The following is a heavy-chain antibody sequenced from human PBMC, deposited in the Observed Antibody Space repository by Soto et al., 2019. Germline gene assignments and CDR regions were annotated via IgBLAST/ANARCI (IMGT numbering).Heavy chain of an antibody. D-gene: IGHD1-26*01. CDR2: ISGSGFKK. CDR3: AKNQGVELVPLATVDWFDP. J-gene: IGHJ5*02. CDR1: GFIFENFG. Sequence: GGSLRLSCAASGFIFENFGMSWVRQAPGKGLEWISSISGSGFKKYYADSVKGRFTVSRDNSKSTVYLELNNLSAEDTAVYHCAKNQGVELVPLATVDWFDPWGQGSVVTVSS. V-gene: IGHV3-23*01.